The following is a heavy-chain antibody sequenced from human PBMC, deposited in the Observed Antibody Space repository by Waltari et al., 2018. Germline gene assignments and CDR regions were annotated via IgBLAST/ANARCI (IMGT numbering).Heavy chain of an antibody. CDR3: ARIRWDLPHAFDI. CDR1: GGSMSSSSYY. D-gene: IGHD1-26*01. CDR2: FYYSGVT. V-gene: IGHV4-39*02. J-gene: IGHJ3*02. Sequence: QLQLQESGPGLVKPSETLSVTCPVSGGSMSSSSYYWGWIRKPPGKGLEWIGSFYYSGVTVYTPSLKSRVTISVDTSENHFSLRLNSVTAADTAVYYCARIRWDLPHAFDIWGLGTMLTVSS.